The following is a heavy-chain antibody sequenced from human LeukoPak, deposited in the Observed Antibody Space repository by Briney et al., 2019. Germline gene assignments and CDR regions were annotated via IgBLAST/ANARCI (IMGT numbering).Heavy chain of an antibody. CDR2: INHSGST. Sequence: SETLSLTCAVYGGSFSGYYWSWIRQPPGKGLEWIGEINHSGSTNYNPSLKSRVTISVDTSKNQFSLKLSSVTAADTAVYYCARDRSGWWFDSWGLGTLVTVSS. D-gene: IGHD2-15*01. V-gene: IGHV4-34*01. J-gene: IGHJ5*01. CDR1: GGSFSGYY. CDR3: ARDRSGWWFDS.